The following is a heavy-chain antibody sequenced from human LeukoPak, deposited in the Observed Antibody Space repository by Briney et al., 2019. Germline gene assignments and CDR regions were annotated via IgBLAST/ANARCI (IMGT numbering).Heavy chain of an antibody. D-gene: IGHD3-9*01. CDR2: ISAYNGNT. CDR1: GYTFTSYG. CDR3: ARDQDDILTGNYNVADY. V-gene: IGHV1-18*01. Sequence: VASVKVSCKASGYTFTSYGISWVRQAPGQGLEWMGWISAYNGNTNYAQKLQGRVTMTTDTSTSTAYMELRSLRSDDTAVYYCARDQDDILTGNYNVADYWGQGTLVTVSS. J-gene: IGHJ4*02.